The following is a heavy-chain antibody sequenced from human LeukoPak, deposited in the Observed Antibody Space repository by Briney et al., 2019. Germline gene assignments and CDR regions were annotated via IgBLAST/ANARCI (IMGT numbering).Heavy chain of an antibody. Sequence: SETLSLTCTVSGGSMTRYYWSWISQSPGKVPKCLWYIYTSGGTDYNPSLKSSVTMSVDTSKNQFSLKLSSVTAADTAVYYCARAMRSGGLYYVDVWGKGTTVTVSS. CDR1: GGSMTRYY. D-gene: IGHD2-2*01. V-gene: IGHV4-4*09. CDR2: IYTSGGT. J-gene: IGHJ6*03. CDR3: ARAMRSGGLYYVDV.